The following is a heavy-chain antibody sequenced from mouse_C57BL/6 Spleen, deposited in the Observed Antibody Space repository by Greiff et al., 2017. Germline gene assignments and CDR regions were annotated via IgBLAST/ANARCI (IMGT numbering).Heavy chain of an antibody. J-gene: IGHJ4*01. D-gene: IGHD1-1*01. CDR1: GFTFSDYG. Sequence: EVKVVESGGGLVKPGGSLKLSCAASGFTFSDYGMHWVRQAPEKGLEWVAYISSGSSTIYYADTVKGRFTISRDNAKNTLFLQMTSLRSEDTAMYYCARFYYYGSSYYYAMDYWGQGTSVTVSS. CDR2: ISSGSSTI. V-gene: IGHV5-17*01. CDR3: ARFYYYGSSYYYAMDY.